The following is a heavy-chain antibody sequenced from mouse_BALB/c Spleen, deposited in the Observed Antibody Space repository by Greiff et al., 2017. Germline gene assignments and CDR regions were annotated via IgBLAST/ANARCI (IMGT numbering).Heavy chain of an antibody. CDR2: IWSGGST. D-gene: IGHD2-14*01. J-gene: IGHJ3*01. CDR3: ARNGQVRRGAWFAY. Sequence: QVQLKESGPGLVQPSQSLSITCTVSGFSLTSYGVHWVRQSPGKGLEWLGVIWSGGSTDYNAAFISRLSISKDNSKSQVFFKMNSLQANDTAIYYCARNGQVRRGAWFAYWGQGTLVTVSA. CDR1: GFSLTSYG. V-gene: IGHV2-2*02.